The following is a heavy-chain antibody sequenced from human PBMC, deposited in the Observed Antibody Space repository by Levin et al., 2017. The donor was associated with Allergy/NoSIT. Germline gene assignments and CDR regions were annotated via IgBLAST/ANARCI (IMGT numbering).Heavy chain of an antibody. V-gene: IGHV1-2*02. CDR1: GYTFTGYY. Sequence: ASVKVSCKASGYTFTGYYMHWVRQAPGQGLEWMGWINPNSGGTNYAQKFQGRVTMTRDTSISTAYMELSRLRSDDTAVYYCATLLAYCGGDCYSDYWGQGTLVTVSS. CDR3: ATLLAYCGGDCYSDY. D-gene: IGHD2-21*02. CDR2: INPNSGGT. J-gene: IGHJ4*02.